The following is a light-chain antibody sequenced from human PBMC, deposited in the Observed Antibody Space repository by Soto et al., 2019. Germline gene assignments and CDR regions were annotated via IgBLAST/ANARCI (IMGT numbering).Light chain of an antibody. CDR2: GAS. V-gene: IGKV3-20*01. CDR3: QQYGSSPPFT. Sequence: EIVLTQSTGTLSLSPGERATLSCRASQSVSSSYLAWYQHKPGQAPRLLIYGASSRATGIPDRFSGSGSGTDFTLTISRLEPEDFAVYYCQQYGSSPPFTFGPGTKVYIK. CDR1: QSVSSSY. J-gene: IGKJ3*01.